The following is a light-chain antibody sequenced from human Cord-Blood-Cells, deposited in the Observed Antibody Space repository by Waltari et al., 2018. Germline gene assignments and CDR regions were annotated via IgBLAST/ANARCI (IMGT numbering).Light chain of an antibody. J-gene: IGLJ2*01. CDR2: EVS. V-gene: IGLV2-18*02. CDR1: SSDVGSYTR. Sequence: QSALTQPPSVSGSPGQSVTISCTGTSSDVGSYTRVSWYQQPPGIAPKLRIYEVSNRPSGVPDRFSGAKAGNTASLTISGLQAEDEADYYCSSYTSSSTYVVFGGGTKLTVL. CDR3: SSYTSSSTYVV.